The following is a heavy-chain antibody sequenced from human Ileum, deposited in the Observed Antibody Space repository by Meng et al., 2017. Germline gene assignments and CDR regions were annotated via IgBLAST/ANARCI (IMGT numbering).Heavy chain of an antibody. J-gene: IGHJ4*02. CDR3: GRDVHWGAADY. D-gene: IGHD7-27*01. V-gene: IGHV3-74*01. CDR1: GFTFTSHW. Sequence: GESLKISCAASGFTFTSHWMHWVRQVPGKGLVWVSTINVDGSTTFYADSVKGRFTVSRDNAKTTLFLLLNSLRAEDTALYYCGRDVHWGAADYWSQGILVTVSS. CDR2: INVDGSTT.